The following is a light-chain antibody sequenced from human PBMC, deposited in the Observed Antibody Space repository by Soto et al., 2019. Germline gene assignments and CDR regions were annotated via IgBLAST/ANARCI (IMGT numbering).Light chain of an antibody. CDR2: DFS. CDR1: SSDVGDSKH. V-gene: IGLV2-14*01. CDR3: SSYTSIFYV. Sequence: QSSLTQPASVSGSPGQSIAISCTGGSSDVGDSKHVSWYQQHPGKAPKLIIYDFSNRPSGVSNRFSGSKSGNMASLTISGLQADDEADYYCSSYTSIFYVFGTGTKVTVL. J-gene: IGLJ1*01.